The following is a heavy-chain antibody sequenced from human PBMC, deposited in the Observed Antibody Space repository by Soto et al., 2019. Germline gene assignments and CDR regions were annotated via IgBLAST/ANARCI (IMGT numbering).Heavy chain of an antibody. Sequence: QVQLVQSGAEVKKPGSSVKVSCKASGGTLSNYAFTWVRQAPGQGLEGMGGIIPIFNTANYAQKFQGRVTLTWDESTRTAYMAVNRLRSADTAVYYCARVRPTDYVGNYNNGMDVWGQGTTVTVSS. V-gene: IGHV1-69*01. J-gene: IGHJ6*02. CDR2: IIPIFNTA. CDR3: ARVRPTDYVGNYNNGMDV. D-gene: IGHD4-17*01. CDR1: GGTLSNYA.